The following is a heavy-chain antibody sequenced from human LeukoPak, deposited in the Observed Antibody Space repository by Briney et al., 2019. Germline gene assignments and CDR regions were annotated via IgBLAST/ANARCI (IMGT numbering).Heavy chain of an antibody. Sequence: GESLKISCAASGFSFSYYYMTWIRQAPVKRLEWTSYISTSTKTIYYSDSVKGRFTISRDNAKNSLYLQMDGLRAEDTAVYYCARAYYRDSSAYYIFDYWGQGALVTVSS. CDR2: ISTSTKTI. V-gene: IGHV3-11*01. J-gene: IGHJ4*02. CDR1: GFSFSYYY. CDR3: ARAYYRDSSAYYIFDY. D-gene: IGHD3-22*01.